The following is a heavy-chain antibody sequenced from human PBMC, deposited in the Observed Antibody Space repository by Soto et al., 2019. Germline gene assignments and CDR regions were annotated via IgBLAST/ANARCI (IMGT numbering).Heavy chain of an antibody. CDR2: INPNSGRT. J-gene: IGHJ6*03. Sequence: QVQLVQSGAEVKKPGASVKVSCKASGYAFSQFYIHWMRQAPGQGLEWMGWINPNSGRTKFAQNFQGWVTMTRDTSIKTVYMELSSLRSDATAVYYCARESGGTTATLDYYYFYMDVWGKGTTVTVSS. CDR1: GYAFSQFY. V-gene: IGHV1-2*04. D-gene: IGHD4-17*01. CDR3: ARESGGTTATLDYYYFYMDV.